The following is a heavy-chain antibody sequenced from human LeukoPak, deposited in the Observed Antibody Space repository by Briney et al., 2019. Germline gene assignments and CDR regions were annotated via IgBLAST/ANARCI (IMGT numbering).Heavy chain of an antibody. CDR3: AKAPFSRWYGMDV. Sequence: GGSLRLSCAASGFTFDDYAMHWVRQAPGKGLEWVSGISWNSGSIGYADSVKGRFTISRDNAKNSLYLQKNSLRAEDTALYYCAKAPFSRWYGMDVWGQGTTVTVSS. CDR2: ISWNSGSI. J-gene: IGHJ6*02. D-gene: IGHD2-15*01. V-gene: IGHV3-9*01. CDR1: GFTFDDYA.